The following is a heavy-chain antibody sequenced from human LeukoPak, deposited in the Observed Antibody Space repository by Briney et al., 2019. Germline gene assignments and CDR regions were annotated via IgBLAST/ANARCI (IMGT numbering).Heavy chain of an antibody. V-gene: IGHV3-64*02. CDR1: GYTFSSYA. CDR3: AKVGSGCPVSYFDY. J-gene: IGHJ4*02. CDR2: ISSNGGTT. D-gene: IGHD6-19*01. Sequence: GGSLRLTCAASGYTFSSYAMHWVRLSPGKGLEYVSGISSNGGTTSYADSVQGRFTISRDNSKNTLYLQMGSLRGEDTAVYYCAKVGSGCPVSYFDYWGQ.